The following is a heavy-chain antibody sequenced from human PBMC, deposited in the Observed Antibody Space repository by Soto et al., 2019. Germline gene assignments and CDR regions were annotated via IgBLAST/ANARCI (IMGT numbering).Heavy chain of an antibody. J-gene: IGHJ6*02. CDR3: ARWAMRDIVSTLYYYGMDV. V-gene: IGHV1-8*02. CDR1: GYTFSSYD. D-gene: IGHD5-12*01. Sequence: ASVKVSCNASGYTFSSYDINWVRHATGQGLEWMGWMNPNSGNTAYAQKLQSRVTMTRNTSISTAYMELSSLRSEYTAVYYCARWAMRDIVSTLYYYGMDVWGQGTTVTVSS. CDR2: MNPNSGNT.